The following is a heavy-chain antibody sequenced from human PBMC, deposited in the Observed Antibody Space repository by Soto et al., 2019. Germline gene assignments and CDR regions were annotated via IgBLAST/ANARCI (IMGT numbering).Heavy chain of an antibody. D-gene: IGHD5-12*01. CDR1: GGTFSSYA. V-gene: IGHV1-69*10. J-gene: IGHJ4*02. CDR3: ARGRGDRDGYNYYFDY. CDR2: IIPILGIA. Sequence: ASVKVSCKASGGTFSSYAISWVRQAPGQGLEWVGGIIPILGIANYAQKFQGRVTITADKSTSTAYMELSSLRAEDTAVYYCARGRGDRDGYNYYFDYWGQGTLVTVSS.